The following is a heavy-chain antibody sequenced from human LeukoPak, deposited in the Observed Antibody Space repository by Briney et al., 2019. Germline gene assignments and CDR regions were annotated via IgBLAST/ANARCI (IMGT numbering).Heavy chain of an antibody. V-gene: IGHV1-18*01. CDR3: ARDGTIFGVVIMPQYYYYGMDV. D-gene: IGHD3-3*01. CDR1: GYTFTSYG. CDR2: ISAYNGNT. J-gene: IGHJ6*02. Sequence: ASEKVSCKASGYTFTSYGISWVRQATGQGLEWMGWISAYNGNTNYAQKLQGRVTMTTDTSTSTAYMELRSLRSDDTAVYYCARDGTIFGVVIMPQYYYYGMDVWGQGTTVTVSS.